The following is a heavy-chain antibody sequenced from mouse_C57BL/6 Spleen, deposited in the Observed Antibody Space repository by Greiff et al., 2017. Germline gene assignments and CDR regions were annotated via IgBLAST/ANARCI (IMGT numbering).Heavy chain of an antibody. Sequence: VQLQQSGPELVKPGASVKLSCKASGYTFTSYDINWVKQRPGQGLEWIGWIYPRDGSTKYNEKFKGKATLTVDTSASTAYMELHRLTSEDSAVYVCAGGRGTGGAWFAYWGQGTLVTVSA. CDR2: IYPRDGST. V-gene: IGHV1-85*01. J-gene: IGHJ3*01. CDR1: GYTFTSYD. D-gene: IGHD4-1*01. CDR3: AGGRGTGGAWFAY.